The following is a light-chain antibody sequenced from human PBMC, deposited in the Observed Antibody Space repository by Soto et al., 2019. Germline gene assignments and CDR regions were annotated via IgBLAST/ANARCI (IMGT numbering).Light chain of an antibody. CDR3: QQYNSYQIT. Sequence: SQMTQSPSTLSASVGDRVTITCRASQSISSWLAWYQQKPGKAPKLLIYDASSLESGVPSRFSGSGSGTEFTLTISSLQPDDFATYYCQQYNSYQITFGQGTRLEIK. V-gene: IGKV1-5*01. CDR2: DAS. CDR1: QSISSW. J-gene: IGKJ5*01.